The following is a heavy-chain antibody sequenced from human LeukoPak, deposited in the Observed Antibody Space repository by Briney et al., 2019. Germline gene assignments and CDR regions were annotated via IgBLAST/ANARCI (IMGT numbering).Heavy chain of an antibody. V-gene: IGHV3-23*01. CDR3: AKDLVGVFGVVPYYFDY. D-gene: IGHD3-3*01. CDR1: GFTFSSYA. CDR2: ISGSGGST. Sequence: GGSLRHSCAASGFTFSSYAMSWVRQAPGKGLEWVSAISGSGGSTYYADSVKGRFTISRDNSKNTLYLQMNSLRAEDTAVYYCAKDLVGVFGVVPYYFDYWGQGTLVTVSS. J-gene: IGHJ4*02.